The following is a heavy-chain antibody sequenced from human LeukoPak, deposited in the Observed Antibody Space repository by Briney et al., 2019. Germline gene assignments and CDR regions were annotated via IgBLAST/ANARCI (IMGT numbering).Heavy chain of an antibody. Sequence: GGSLRLSCAASGFTFDDYAMHWVRQAPGKGLEWVSGISWNSGTIGYADSVKGRFTISRDNAKNSLYLQMNSLRAEDTAVYYCARLVGSRHYYYMDVWGKGTTVTVSS. V-gene: IGHV3-9*01. CDR2: ISWNSGTI. CDR3: ARLVGSRHYYYMDV. J-gene: IGHJ6*03. CDR1: GFTFDDYA.